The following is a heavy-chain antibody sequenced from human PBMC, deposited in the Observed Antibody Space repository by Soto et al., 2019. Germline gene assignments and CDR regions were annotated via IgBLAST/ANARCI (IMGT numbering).Heavy chain of an antibody. CDR2: IYSGGST. CDR1: GFTVSSNY. Sequence: GGSLRLSCAASGFTVSSNYMSWVRQAPGKGLEWVSVIYSGGSTYYADSVKGRFTISRDNSKNTLYLQMNSLRAEDTAVYYCARGYCTNGVCYVSDAFDIWGQGTMVTVSS. J-gene: IGHJ3*02. CDR3: ARGYCTNGVCYVSDAFDI. V-gene: IGHV3-66*01. D-gene: IGHD2-8*01.